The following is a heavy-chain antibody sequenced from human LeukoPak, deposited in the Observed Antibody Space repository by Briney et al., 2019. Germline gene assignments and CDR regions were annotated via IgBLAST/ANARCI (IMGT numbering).Heavy chain of an antibody. CDR1: GGSISSYY. J-gene: IGHJ4*01. CDR2: IYYSGST. Sequence: SETLSLTCTASGGSISSYYWSWIRQPPGKGLGWIGYIYYSGSTNYNPSLKSRVTISVDTSENQFSLKLSSVTAADTAVYYCARLTSSSSGSSFDYWGQGTLVTVSS. V-gene: IGHV4-59*08. D-gene: IGHD6-13*01. CDR3: ARLTSSSSGSSFDY.